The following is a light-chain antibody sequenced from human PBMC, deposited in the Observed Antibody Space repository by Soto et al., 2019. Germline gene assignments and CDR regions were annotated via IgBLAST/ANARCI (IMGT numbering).Light chain of an antibody. Sequence: DVQMTQSPSTLSASVGDRVTITCRASQSISSWLAWYQQKPGKAPKLLIYDASSLESGVPSRFSGSGSGTEFTLTISSLQPDDFATYYCQQYNGYSTWTFGQGTKVDI. V-gene: IGKV1-5*01. CDR1: QSISSW. CDR2: DAS. J-gene: IGKJ1*01. CDR3: QQYNGYSTWT.